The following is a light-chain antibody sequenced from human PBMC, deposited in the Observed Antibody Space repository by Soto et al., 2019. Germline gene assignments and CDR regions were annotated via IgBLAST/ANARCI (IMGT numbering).Light chain of an antibody. J-gene: IGKJ4*01. CDR2: GAT. V-gene: IGKV3-20*01. CDR1: QSVSSSY. CDR3: QQYGSSPLT. Sequence: EIVLTQSPGTLSLSPGERATLSCRASQSVSSSYLAWYQQKPGQAPRLLINGATSRATGIQDKFCGSWSGTAFTLTISRLEPEDFAVYYCQQYGSSPLTFGGGTKVEIK.